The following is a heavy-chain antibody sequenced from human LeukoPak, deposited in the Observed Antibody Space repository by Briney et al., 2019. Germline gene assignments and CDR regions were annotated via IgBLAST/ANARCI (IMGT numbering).Heavy chain of an antibody. D-gene: IGHD3-22*01. J-gene: IGHJ4*02. CDR2: INHSGST. V-gene: IGHV4-34*01. CDR1: GGSFSGYY. CDR3: ARGTLDSSGEGLDY. Sequence: SETLSLTCAVYGGSFSGYYWSWIRQPPGKGLEWIGEINHSGSTNYNPSLKSRVTISVDTSKNQFSLKLSSVTAAASAVYFCARGTLDSSGEGLDYWGQGTLVTVSS.